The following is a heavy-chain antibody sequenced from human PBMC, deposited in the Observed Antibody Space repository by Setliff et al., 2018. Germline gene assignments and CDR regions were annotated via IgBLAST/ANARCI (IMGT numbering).Heavy chain of an antibody. V-gene: IGHV3-21*01. Sequence: GGSLRLSCAASGFTFSSYSLNWVRQAPGKGLEWVSSISSSSSYIYYADSVQGRFTISRDNAKNSLYLQMDSLRAEDTAVYYCARAADSYGPPRSYMDVWGKGTTVTVSS. CDR3: ARAADSYGPPRSYMDV. CDR1: GFTFSSYS. D-gene: IGHD5-18*01. CDR2: ISSSSSYI. J-gene: IGHJ6*03.